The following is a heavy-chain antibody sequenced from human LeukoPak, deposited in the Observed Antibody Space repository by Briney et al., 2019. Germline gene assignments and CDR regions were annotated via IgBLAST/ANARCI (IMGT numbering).Heavy chain of an antibody. Sequence: ASVKVSCKASGYTFTGYYMHWVRQAPGQGLEWMGIINPSGGSTSYAQKFQGRVTMTRDTSTSTVYMELSSLRSEDTAVYYCAKDWGVKVDKANGGAFDNWGQGKMGTVSS. CDR1: GYTFTGYY. J-gene: IGHJ3*02. D-gene: IGHD5-18*01. CDR3: AKDWGVKVDKANGGAFDN. CDR2: INPSGGST. V-gene: IGHV1-46*01.